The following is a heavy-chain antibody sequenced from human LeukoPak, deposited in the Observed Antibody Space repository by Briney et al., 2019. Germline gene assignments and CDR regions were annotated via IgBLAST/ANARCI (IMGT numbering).Heavy chain of an antibody. CDR1: GYTFTSYG. V-gene: IGHV1-18*01. Sequence: ASVKVSWKASGYTFTSYGISWVRQAPGQGLEWMGWIRAYNGNTNYAQKLQGRVTMTTDTPTSTAYMQLRSLRSDDTAVYYCARMGEYIVVVVAATPFDYWGQGTLVTVSS. D-gene: IGHD2-15*01. CDR2: IRAYNGNT. CDR3: ARMGEYIVVVVAATPFDY. J-gene: IGHJ4*02.